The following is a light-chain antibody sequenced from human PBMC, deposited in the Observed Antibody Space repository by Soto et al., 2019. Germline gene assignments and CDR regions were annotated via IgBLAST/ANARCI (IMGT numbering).Light chain of an antibody. CDR2: DVS. J-gene: IGLJ1*01. CDR3: CSYAGSYCYV. Sequence: QSVLTQPRSVSGSPGQSGTISCTGTSGDVGGYNYVSWYQQHPGKAPKLMIYDVSKRPSGVPDRFSGSKSGNTASLTISGLQAEDEADYYCCSYAGSYCYVFGTGTKVTVL. CDR1: SGDVGGYNY. V-gene: IGLV2-11*01.